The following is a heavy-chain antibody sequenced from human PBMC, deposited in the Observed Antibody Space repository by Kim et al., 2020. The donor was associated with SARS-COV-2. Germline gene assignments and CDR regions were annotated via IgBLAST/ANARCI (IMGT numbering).Heavy chain of an antibody. V-gene: IGHV1-69*01. D-gene: IGHD6-13*01. J-gene: IGHJ3*02. Sequence: QKFQGRVTITADESTSTAYMELSSLRSEDTAVYYCARVEDSSSWYRAFDIWGQGTMVTVSS. CDR3: ARVEDSSSWYRAFDI.